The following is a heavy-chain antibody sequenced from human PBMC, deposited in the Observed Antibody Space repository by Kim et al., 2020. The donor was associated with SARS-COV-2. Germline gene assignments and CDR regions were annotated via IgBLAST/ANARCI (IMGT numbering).Heavy chain of an antibody. V-gene: IGHV1-18*01. CDR3: ARGTWGEVNDY. CDR1: GYIFSIYG. Sequence: ASVKVSCKTSGYIFSIYGFSWVRQAPGQGLEWMGWINTKDGDTKYVQKFQDRVTMTTDSSTSTAYMELRSLKFDDTAVYYCARGTWGEVNDYWGQGTLVT. CDR2: INTKDGDT. J-gene: IGHJ4*02. D-gene: IGHD3-16*01.